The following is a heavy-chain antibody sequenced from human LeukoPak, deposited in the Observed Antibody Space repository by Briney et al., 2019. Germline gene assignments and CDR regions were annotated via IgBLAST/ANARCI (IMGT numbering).Heavy chain of an antibody. CDR1: GFTFSSYW. V-gene: IGHV3-7*03. D-gene: IGHD3-3*01. CDR2: IKQDGSEK. Sequence: GGSLRLSCAASGFTFSSYWMSWVRQAPGKGLEWVANIKQDGSEKYYVDSVKGRFTISRDNAKNSLYLQMNSLRAEDTAVYYCARDQALGVGMSRAFDIWGQGTMVTVSS. J-gene: IGHJ3*02. CDR3: ARDQALGVGMSRAFDI.